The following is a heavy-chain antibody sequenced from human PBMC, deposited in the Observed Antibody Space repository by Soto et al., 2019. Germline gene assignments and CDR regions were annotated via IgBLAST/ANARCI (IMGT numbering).Heavy chain of an antibody. J-gene: IGHJ6*02. CDR3: ARSMYSTSAQLYYGMDV. Sequence: SETLSLTCAVSGGSITSGGYSWGWIRQPPGQGLEWIGYMYHSGNTYYNPSLKGRVTISLDHSRNQFSLRLNSVTAADTAVYYCARSMYSTSAQLYYGMDVWGQGTTVTVSS. V-gene: IGHV4-30-2*01. CDR1: GGSITSGGYS. D-gene: IGHD6-6*01. CDR2: MYHSGNT.